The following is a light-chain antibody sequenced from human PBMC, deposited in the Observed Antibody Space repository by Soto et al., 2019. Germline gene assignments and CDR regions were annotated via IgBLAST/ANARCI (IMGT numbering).Light chain of an antibody. J-gene: IGKJ3*01. Sequence: DIQMTQSPSSLSASVGDRVTITCRASQSIDGYLNWYQQKPGTAPKLLISGASSLRSGVPSRFSGSGSGTDFTLTINRLQPEDFATYFCQQSLSAPFTFGPGTKVDL. CDR2: GAS. CDR3: QQSLSAPFT. CDR1: QSIDGY. V-gene: IGKV1-39*01.